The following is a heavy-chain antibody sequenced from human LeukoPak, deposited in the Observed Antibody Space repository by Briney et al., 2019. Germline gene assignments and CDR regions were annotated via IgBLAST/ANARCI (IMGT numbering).Heavy chain of an antibody. V-gene: IGHV4-30-4*08. CDR3: ARDRCSSTSCWYFDL. Sequence: SETLSLTCTVSGGSISSGDYYWSWIRQPPGKGLEWIGYIYYSGSTYYNPSLKSRVTISVDTSKNQFSLKLSSVTAADTAVYYCARDRCSSTSCWYFDLWGRGTLVTVSS. CDR2: IYYSGST. J-gene: IGHJ2*01. CDR1: GGSISSGDYY. D-gene: IGHD2-2*01.